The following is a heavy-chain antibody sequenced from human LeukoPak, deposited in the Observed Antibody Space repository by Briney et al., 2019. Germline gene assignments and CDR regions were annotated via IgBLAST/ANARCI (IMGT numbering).Heavy chain of an antibody. J-gene: IGHJ4*02. D-gene: IGHD5-18*01. CDR2: ISDSGGST. CDR1: GFTFSNYA. V-gene: IGHV3-23*01. Sequence: GGSLRLSCAASGFTFSNYAMSWVRQAPGKGLEWVSAISDSGGSTYYADSVKGRFTISRDNSKNTLYLQMNSLRAEDTAVYYCARGEIQLWLRYFDYWGQGTLVTVSS. CDR3: ARGEIQLWLRYFDY.